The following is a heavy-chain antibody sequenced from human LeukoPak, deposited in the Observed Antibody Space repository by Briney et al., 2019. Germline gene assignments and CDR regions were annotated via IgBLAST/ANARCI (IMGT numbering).Heavy chain of an antibody. Sequence: WASVKVSCKASGYTFTSYYMHWVRQAPGQGLEWMGIINPSGGSTSYAQKFQGRVTMTRDTSTSTVYMELSSVTAADTAVYYCARDGGDAFDIWGQGTMVTVSS. D-gene: IGHD3-3*01. J-gene: IGHJ3*02. CDR1: GYTFTSYY. CDR2: INPSGGST. CDR3: ARDGGDAFDI. V-gene: IGHV1-46*01.